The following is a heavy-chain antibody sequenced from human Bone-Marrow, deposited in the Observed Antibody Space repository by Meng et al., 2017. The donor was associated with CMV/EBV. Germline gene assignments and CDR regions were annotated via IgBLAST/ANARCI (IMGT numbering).Heavy chain of an antibody. J-gene: IGHJ4*02. CDR2: IYSGGST. CDR1: GFTVSSNY. V-gene: IGHV3-53*01. D-gene: IGHD3-22*01. Sequence: GESLKISCAASGFTVSSNYMSWVRQAPGKGLEWVSGIYSGGSTYYVDSVKGRFTISRENSKNTLYLQKNSLRAEDTAVYYCANYYAASGSGKWGQGTLVTVSS. CDR3: ANYYAASGSGK.